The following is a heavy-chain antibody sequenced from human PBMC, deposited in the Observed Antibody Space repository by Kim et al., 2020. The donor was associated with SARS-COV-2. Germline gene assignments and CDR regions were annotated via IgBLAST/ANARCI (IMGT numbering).Heavy chain of an antibody. CDR2: IYYSGST. J-gene: IGHJ5*02. CDR1: GGSISSSSYY. Sequence: SETLSLTCTVSGGSISSSSYYWGWIRQPPGKGLEWIGSIYYSGSTYYNPSLKSRVTISVDTSKNQFSLKLSSVTAADTAVYYCASPTHYYGSGPNGVPPTSWGQGTLVTVSS. D-gene: IGHD3-10*01. V-gene: IGHV4-39*01. CDR3: ASPTHYYGSGPNGVPPTS.